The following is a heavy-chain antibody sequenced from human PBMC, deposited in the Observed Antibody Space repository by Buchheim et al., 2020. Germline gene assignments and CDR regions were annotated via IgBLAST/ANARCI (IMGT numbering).Heavy chain of an antibody. J-gene: IGHJ4*02. Sequence: EVQLVESGGGLVQPGGSLRLSCAASGFTFSSYWMSWVRQAPGKGMEWVANIKQDGSEKYYVDSVKGRFTISRDNAKKSLYLQMNSLRAEDTAVYYCARVKSPHDYGDYELDYWGQGTL. CDR3: ARVKSPHDYGDYELDY. CDR1: GFTFSSYW. D-gene: IGHD4-17*01. V-gene: IGHV3-7*01. CDR2: IKQDGSEK.